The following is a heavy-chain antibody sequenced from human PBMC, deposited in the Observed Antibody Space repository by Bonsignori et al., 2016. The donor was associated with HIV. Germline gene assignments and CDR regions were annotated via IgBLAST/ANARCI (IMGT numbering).Heavy chain of an antibody. CDR3: ARVTPDLAHALDV. V-gene: IGHV4-61*02. Sequence: WIRQPPGKGLEWIGRIYNTGYTKYNPSLRSPVAISINTSKNQFYLTLNSVTAADTAMYYCARVTPDLAHALDVWGQGTMVTVSS. J-gene: IGHJ3*01. CDR2: IYNTGYT.